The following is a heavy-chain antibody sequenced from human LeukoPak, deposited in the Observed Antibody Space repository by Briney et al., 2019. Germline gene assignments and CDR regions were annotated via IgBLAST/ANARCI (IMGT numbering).Heavy chain of an antibody. J-gene: IGHJ4*02. CDR2: IYPGDSDT. Sequence: GESLKISCKGSGYSFTSYWIGWVRQMPGKGLEWMGIIYPGDSDTRYSPSFQGQATISADKSINTAYLRWTSLKASDTAMYYCATLLGSGTFYPADYFDYWGQGTLVTVSS. CDR1: GYSFTSYW. V-gene: IGHV5-51*01. CDR3: ATLLGSGTFYPADYFDY. D-gene: IGHD3-10*01.